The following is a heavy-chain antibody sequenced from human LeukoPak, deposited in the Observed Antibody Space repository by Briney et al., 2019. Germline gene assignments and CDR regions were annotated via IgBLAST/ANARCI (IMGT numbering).Heavy chain of an antibody. CDR3: ARHLSNNIVVVPAAIPWFDP. V-gene: IGHV4-39*01. J-gene: IGHJ5*02. CDR1: GGXISSSSYY. Sequence: SETLSLTCTVSGGXISSSSYYWGWIRQPPGKGLQWFGSIYYSGSTYYNPSLKSRVTISVDTSKNQFSLKLSSVTAADTAVYYCARHLSNNIVVVPAAIPWFDPWGQGTLVTVSS. CDR2: IYYSGST. D-gene: IGHD2-2*01.